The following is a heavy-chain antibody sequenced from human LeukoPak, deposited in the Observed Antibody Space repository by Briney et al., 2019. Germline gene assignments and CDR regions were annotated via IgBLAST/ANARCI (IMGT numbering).Heavy chain of an antibody. CDR3: ARDSGGRGWFDP. V-gene: IGHV3-74*01. CDR2: ITNDGSTT. D-gene: IGHD2-15*01. CDR1: GFTFSSYW. Sequence: GGSLRLSCVASGFTFSSYWMHWVRQAPGKGLVWVSRITNDGSTTSHADSVKGRFTISRDNAKNSLYLQMNSLRDEDTAVYYCARDSGGRGWFDPWGQGTLVTVSS. J-gene: IGHJ5*02.